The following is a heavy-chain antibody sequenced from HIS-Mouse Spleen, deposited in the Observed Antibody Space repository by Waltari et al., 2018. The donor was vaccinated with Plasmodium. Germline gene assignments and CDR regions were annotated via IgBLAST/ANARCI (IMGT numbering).Heavy chain of an antibody. CDR2: IKQDGSAK. Sequence: EVQLVESGGGLVQPGGSLRLSCAASGFTVSRDWMSWGRQAPGKGLEWVANIKQDGSAKYYVDSVKGRFTISRDNAKNSLYLQMNSLRAEDTAVYYCASSWYWYFDLWGRGTLVTVSS. CDR1: GFTVSRDW. CDR3: ASSWYWYFDL. D-gene: IGHD6-13*01. J-gene: IGHJ2*01. V-gene: IGHV3-7*01.